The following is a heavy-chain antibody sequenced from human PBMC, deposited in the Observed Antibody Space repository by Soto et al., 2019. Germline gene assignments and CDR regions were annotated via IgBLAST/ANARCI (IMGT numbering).Heavy chain of an antibody. CDR3: AKGDYDFWSGYSIPADY. Sequence: QVQLVESGGGVVQPGRSLRLSCAASGFIFSSYGMHWVRQAPGKGLEWVAVISYDGSNKYYADSVKGRFTISRDNSKNTLYLQMNSLRAEDTAVYYCAKGDYDFWSGYSIPADYWGQGTLVTVSS. V-gene: IGHV3-30*18. J-gene: IGHJ4*02. D-gene: IGHD3-3*01. CDR1: GFIFSSYG. CDR2: ISYDGSNK.